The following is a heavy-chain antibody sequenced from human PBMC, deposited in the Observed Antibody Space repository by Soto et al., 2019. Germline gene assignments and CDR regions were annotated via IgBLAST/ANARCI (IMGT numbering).Heavy chain of an antibody. D-gene: IGHD1-20*01. J-gene: IGHJ4*02. CDR2: IKQDGSEK. Sequence: GGSLRLSCAASGFTVWINDMTVFRQAPGKGLEWVSYIKQDGSEKYYVDSVMGRFTMSRDNTQSSLSLQMNTLRVEDSAVYYCARITSPGYFDSWGQGTLVTVSS. V-gene: IGHV3-7*03. CDR1: GFTVWIND. CDR3: ARITSPGYFDS.